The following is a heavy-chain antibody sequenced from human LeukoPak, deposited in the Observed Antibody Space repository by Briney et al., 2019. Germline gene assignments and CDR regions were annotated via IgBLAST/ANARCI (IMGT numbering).Heavy chain of an antibody. Sequence: GGSLRLSCAASGFTFSSYAMHWVRQAPGKGLEWLALISYDGSHQYYADSVKGRFTISRDNSKNTLYLQMNSLRVDDTAVYYCARGAGGSSWYYFDCWGQGTLVTVSS. D-gene: IGHD6-13*01. J-gene: IGHJ4*02. CDR1: GFTFSSYA. CDR3: ARGAGGSSWYYFDC. V-gene: IGHV3-30*01. CDR2: ISYDGSHQ.